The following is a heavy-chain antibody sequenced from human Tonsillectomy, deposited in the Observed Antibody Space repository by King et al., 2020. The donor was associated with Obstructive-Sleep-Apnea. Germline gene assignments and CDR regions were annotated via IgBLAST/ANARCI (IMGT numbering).Heavy chain of an antibody. J-gene: IGHJ4*02. V-gene: IGHV1-46*01. Sequence: QLVQSWAEVKKPGASVKVSCKASGYTFTSYYMHWVRQDPGQGLEWMGIINPSGGSTSYAQKFQGRVTMTRDTSTSTVYMELSSLRSEDTAVYYYARWVTAMASFDYWGQGTLVTVSS. CDR2: INPSGGST. D-gene: IGHD5-18*01. CDR3: ARWVTAMASFDY. CDR1: GYTFTSYY.